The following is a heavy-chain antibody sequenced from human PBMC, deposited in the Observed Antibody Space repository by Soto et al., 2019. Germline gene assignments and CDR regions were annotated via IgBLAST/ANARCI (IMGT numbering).Heavy chain of an antibody. CDR1: GGTFSSYG. J-gene: IGHJ6*02. CDR3: ARAEFAAVVDRYYFYYGMDA. Sequence: QVQLVQSGAEVKKPGSSVKVSCKASGGTFSSYGISWVRQAPGQGLEWMGGIIPVFGTADYAQKFQGRVTITADESTSTAYMELSILRSGDTAVYYCARAEFAAVVDRYYFYYGMDAWGQGTTVTVSS. V-gene: IGHV1-69*01. CDR2: IIPVFGTA. D-gene: IGHD2-21*01.